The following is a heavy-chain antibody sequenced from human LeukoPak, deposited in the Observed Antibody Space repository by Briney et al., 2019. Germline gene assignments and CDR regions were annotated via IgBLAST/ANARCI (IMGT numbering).Heavy chain of an antibody. V-gene: IGHV3-23*01. J-gene: IGHJ6*03. CDR3: AKDGDYSSGFSYYYYIDV. D-gene: IGHD4-11*01. CDR2: ISGSGTTT. Sequence: PGGSLRLSCAASGLTFRSYAMTWVRQAPGKGLEWVSSISGSGTTTYYADSVKGRFTISRDNAKNSLYLQMNSLRAEDTAVYYCAKDGDYSSGFSYYYYIDVWGKGTTVTVSS. CDR1: GLTFRSYA.